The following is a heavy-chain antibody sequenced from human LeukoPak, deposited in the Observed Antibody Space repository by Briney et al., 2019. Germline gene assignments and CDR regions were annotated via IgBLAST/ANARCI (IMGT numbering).Heavy chain of an antibody. J-gene: IGHJ5*02. V-gene: IGHV1-2*02. CDR2: INPNSGGT. CDR1: GYTFTSYA. D-gene: IGHD6-6*01. CDR3: ARDRIAALNWFDP. Sequence: GASVKVSCKASGYTFTSYAMNWVRQAPGQGLEWMGWINPNSGGTNYAQKFQGRVTMTRDTSISTAYMELSRLRSDDTAVYYCARDRIAALNWFDPWGQGTLVTVSS.